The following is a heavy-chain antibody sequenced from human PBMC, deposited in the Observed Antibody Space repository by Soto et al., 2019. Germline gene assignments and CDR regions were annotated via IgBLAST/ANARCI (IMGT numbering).Heavy chain of an antibody. V-gene: IGHV3-23*01. CDR3: AKNSGGPNTNFDY. CDR2: ISTSGAST. D-gene: IGHD2-15*01. Sequence: PGGSLRLSCAASRFTFSIYGMGWVRQAPGKGLEWVSSISTSGASTYYADSVKGRFTISRDDSRNTLYLQMNSLGAEDTATYYCAKNSGGPNTNFDYWGQGTLVTVSS. J-gene: IGHJ4*02. CDR1: RFTFSIYG.